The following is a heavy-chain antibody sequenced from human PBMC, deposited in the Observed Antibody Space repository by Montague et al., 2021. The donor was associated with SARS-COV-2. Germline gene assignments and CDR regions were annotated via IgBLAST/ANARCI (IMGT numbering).Heavy chain of an antibody. CDR3: ARQYIGYNRRFDY. V-gene: IGHV4-4*07. CDR2: ISSSGGI. D-gene: IGHD5-12*01. Sequence: SETLSLTCTVSGSISGYYWTWIRQSAGKGLEWIGRISSSGGIDYNASLKSRVTMSLDTSKIQLSLKLSPVTAADTAVYYCARQYIGYNRRFDYWGQGALVTVSP. CDR1: GSISGYY. J-gene: IGHJ4*02.